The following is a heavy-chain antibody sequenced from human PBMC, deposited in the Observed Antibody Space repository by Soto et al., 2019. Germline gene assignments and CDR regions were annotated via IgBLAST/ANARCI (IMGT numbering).Heavy chain of an antibody. J-gene: IGHJ4*02. Sequence: SETLSLTCAVYGGSFSGYYWSWIRQPPGKGLEWIGEINHSGSTNYNPSPKSRVTISVDTSKNQFSLKLSSVTAADTAVYYCARVGIAAAGTPYYFDYWGQGTLVTVSS. V-gene: IGHV4-34*01. CDR3: ARVGIAAAGTPYYFDY. D-gene: IGHD6-13*01. CDR1: GGSFSGYY. CDR2: INHSGST.